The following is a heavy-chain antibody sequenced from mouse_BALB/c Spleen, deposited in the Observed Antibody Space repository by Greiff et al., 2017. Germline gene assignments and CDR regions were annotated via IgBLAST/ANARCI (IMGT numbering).Heavy chain of an antibody. CDR1: GFTFSDYG. J-gene: IGHJ2*01. CDR2: ISNLAYSI. CDR3: ARVYYGSQGYFDY. V-gene: IGHV5-15*02. Sequence: EVMLVESGGGLVQPGGSRKLSCAASGFTFSDYGMAWVRQAPGKGPEWVAFISNLAYSIYYADTVTGRFTISRENAKNTLYLEMSSLRSEDTAMYYCARVYYGSQGYFDYWGQGTTLTVSS. D-gene: IGHD1-1*01.